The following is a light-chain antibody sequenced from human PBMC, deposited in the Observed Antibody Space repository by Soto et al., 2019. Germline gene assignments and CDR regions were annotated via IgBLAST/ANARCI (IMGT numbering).Light chain of an antibody. CDR2: SAS. J-gene: IGKJ2*02. CDR3: LQHSDYPCT. CDR1: QGIRDA. V-gene: IGKV1-17*01. Sequence: DIQMTQSPSSLSASVGDRVTITCRASQGIRDALGWYQQKPGKVPKRLIYSASSLQSGVPSRFSGSGSETEVTLTISSLQPEDFATYYCLQHSDYPCTFGQGTRLEI.